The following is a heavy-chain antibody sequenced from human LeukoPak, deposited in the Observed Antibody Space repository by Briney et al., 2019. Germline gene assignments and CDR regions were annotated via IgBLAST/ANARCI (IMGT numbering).Heavy chain of an antibody. V-gene: IGHV4-34*01. D-gene: IGHD6-13*01. CDR2: INHSGST. J-gene: IGHJ4*02. Sequence: SETLSLTCAVYGGSFSGYYWSWIRQPPGKGLEWIGEINHSGSTNHNPSLKSRVTISVDTSKNQFSLKLSSVTAADTAVYYCARGPDHLRIAAAGTTPFDYWGQGTLVTVSS. CDR3: ARGPDHLRIAAAGTTPFDY. CDR1: GGSFSGYY.